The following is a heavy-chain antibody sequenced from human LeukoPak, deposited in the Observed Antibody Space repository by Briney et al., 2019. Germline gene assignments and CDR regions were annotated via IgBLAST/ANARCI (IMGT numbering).Heavy chain of an antibody. J-gene: IGHJ4*02. CDR1: GGSFSGYY. CDR3: ARVVTAINDY. D-gene: IGHD2-21*02. CDR2: INHSGST. V-gene: IGHV4-34*01. Sequence: SETLSLTCAVYGGSFSGYYWSWIRQPPGKGLEWIGEINHSGSTNYNPSLKSQVTISVDTSKNQFSLKLSSVTAADTAVYYCARVVTAINDYWGQGTLVTVSS.